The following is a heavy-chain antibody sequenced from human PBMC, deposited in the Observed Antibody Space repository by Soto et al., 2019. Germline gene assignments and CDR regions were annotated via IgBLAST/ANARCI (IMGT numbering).Heavy chain of an antibody. CDR1: GYTFTKYR. D-gene: IGHD3-16*02. CDR3: ARDRLPLGELSPGEY. Sequence: GASVKVSCKASGYTFTKYRISWVRQAPGQGLEWMGYNRNYAQKLQGRVTMTTDTAASTAYMELRSLRSGDTAVYYCARDRLPLGELSPGEYWGQGTVVTVSS. CDR2: NR. V-gene: IGHV1-18*01. J-gene: IGHJ4*02.